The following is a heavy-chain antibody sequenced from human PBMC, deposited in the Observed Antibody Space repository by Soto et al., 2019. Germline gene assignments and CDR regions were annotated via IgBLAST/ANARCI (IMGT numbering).Heavy chain of an antibody. Sequence: EVQLLESGGGLLQPGGSLRLSCAASGFTFSSYAMSWVRQAPGKGLEWVSAIGGSGGSTYYADSVKGRFTISRDNSKNTLYLQMSSLRAEDTAVYYCAKDAIIIVGATAPGWFDPWGQGTLVTVSS. V-gene: IGHV3-23*01. J-gene: IGHJ5*02. D-gene: IGHD1-26*01. CDR1: GFTFSSYA. CDR2: IGGSGGST. CDR3: AKDAIIIVGATAPGWFDP.